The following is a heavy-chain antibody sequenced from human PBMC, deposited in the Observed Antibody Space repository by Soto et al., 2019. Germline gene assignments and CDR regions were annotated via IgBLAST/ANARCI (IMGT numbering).Heavy chain of an antibody. CDR2: VNAGDGSA. V-gene: IGHV1-46*01. CDR1: GFTFTLHY. CDR3: ARERDSFDY. J-gene: IGHJ4*02. Sequence: QVQLVQSGAEVTEPGASVKVSCKTSGFTFTLHYIHWVRQAPGQGLEWVGMVNAGDGSATYAREFXGKVSMTWDTSTSTVYLDLNSRKSDDTAIYYCARERDSFDYWGQGPLVSVSP. D-gene: IGHD3-22*01.